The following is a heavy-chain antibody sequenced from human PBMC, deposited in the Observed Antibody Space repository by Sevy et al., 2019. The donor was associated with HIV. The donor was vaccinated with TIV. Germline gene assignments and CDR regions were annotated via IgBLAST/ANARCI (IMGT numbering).Heavy chain of an antibody. Sequence: GGSLRLSCVASGFTFSTYSMTWVRQAPGKGLEWVSAISDTGTSTYYTDSVEGRFTISRDNSKSTVYLHMNSLRAEDTALYYCAKFAGDFPHFDFWGQGTLVTVSS. J-gene: IGHJ4*02. CDR1: GFTFSTYS. D-gene: IGHD7-27*01. V-gene: IGHV3-23*01. CDR2: ISDTGTST. CDR3: AKFAGDFPHFDF.